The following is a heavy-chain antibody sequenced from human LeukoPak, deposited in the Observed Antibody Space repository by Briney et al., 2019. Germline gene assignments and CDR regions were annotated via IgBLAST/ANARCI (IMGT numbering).Heavy chain of an antibody. CDR2: YSGNT. V-gene: IGHV4-59*01. CDR3: ARHYCSGGSCYLGFDY. CDR1: GGSISTYY. D-gene: IGHD2-15*01. Sequence: SETLSLTRTVSGGSISTYYWSWIRRPPGKGLEWIGYYSGNTNYNPSLKSRVTISVDTSKNQFSLKLSSVTAADTALYYCARHYCSGGSCYLGFDYWGQGTLVTVSS. J-gene: IGHJ4*02.